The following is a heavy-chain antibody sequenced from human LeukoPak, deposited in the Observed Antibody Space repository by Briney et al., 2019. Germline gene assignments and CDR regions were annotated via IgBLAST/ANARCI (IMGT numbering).Heavy chain of an antibody. CDR2: IIPIFGTA. CDR3: ARDLLEWLLPNYYYYGMDV. D-gene: IGHD3-3*01. CDR1: GGTFSSYA. J-gene: IGHJ6*02. V-gene: IGHV1-69*01. Sequence: ASVKVSCKASGGTFSSYAISWVRQAPGQGLEWMGGIIPIFGTANFAQKFQGRVTITADESTSTAYMELSSLRSEDTAVYYCARDLLEWLLPNYYYYGMDVWGQGTTVTVSS.